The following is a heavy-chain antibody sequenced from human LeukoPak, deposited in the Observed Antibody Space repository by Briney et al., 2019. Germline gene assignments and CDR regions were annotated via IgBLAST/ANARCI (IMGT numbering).Heavy chain of an antibody. CDR3: ARDLVN. Sequence: SETLSLTCTVSGGSVSTDDYYWSWIRQPPGKGLEWIGYIHDSVSTNYNPSLKSRVTISVDTSKNQFSLRLSSVSAADAAVYYCARDLVNWGQGTLVTVSS. D-gene: IGHD2-21*01. J-gene: IGHJ4*02. V-gene: IGHV4-61*08. CDR1: GGSVSTDDYY. CDR2: IHDSVST.